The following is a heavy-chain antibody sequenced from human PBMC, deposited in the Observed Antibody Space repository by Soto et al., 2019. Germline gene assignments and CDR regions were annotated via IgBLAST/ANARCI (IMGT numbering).Heavy chain of an antibody. Sequence: EVQQLESGGGLVQPGGSLRLSCAASGFTFSSYWKHWVRQAPGKGLVWVSRINSDGSSTSYADSVKGRFTISRDNAKNTLYMKMNILRAEDTAVYYCVRTSLVVAAATREDYWGQGALVTVSS. V-gene: IGHV3-74*01. CDR2: INSDGSST. D-gene: IGHD2-15*01. CDR3: VRTSLVVAAATREDY. J-gene: IGHJ4*02. CDR1: GFTFSSYW.